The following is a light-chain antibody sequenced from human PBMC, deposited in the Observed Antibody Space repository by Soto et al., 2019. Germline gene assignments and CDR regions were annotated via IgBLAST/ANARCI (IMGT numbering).Light chain of an antibody. J-gene: IGKJ4*01. CDR1: QSVSSNY. CDR2: GAS. CDR3: QQSGKSFPLT. V-gene: IGKV3-20*01. Sequence: EIVLTQSPGTLSLSPGERATLSCRASQSVSSNYLAWYQQKPGQAPKLLIYGASSRATGIPDRFSGSGSGTDLILNISRLEPEDFAMYYCQQSGKSFPLTFGGGTKLEI.